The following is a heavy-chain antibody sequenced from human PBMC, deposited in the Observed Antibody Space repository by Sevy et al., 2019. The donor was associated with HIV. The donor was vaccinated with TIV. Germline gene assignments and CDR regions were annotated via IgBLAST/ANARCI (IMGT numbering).Heavy chain of an antibody. CDR3: AREGCTKPHDY. D-gene: IGHD2-8*01. Sequence: GGSLRLSCAASGFTFSKYSMSWVRQPPGKGLEWVSTLYFGCGEINYADSVKGRFTISRDNSKSSLYLQMNNLRPEDTAVYYCAREGCTKPHDYWGQGTLVTVSS. CDR1: GFTFSKYS. CDR2: LYFGCGEI. V-gene: IGHV3-23*01. J-gene: IGHJ4*02.